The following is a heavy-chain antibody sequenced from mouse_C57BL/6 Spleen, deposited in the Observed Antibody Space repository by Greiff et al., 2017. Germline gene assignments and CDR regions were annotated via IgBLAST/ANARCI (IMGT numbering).Heavy chain of an antibody. CDR1: GYAFSSYW. D-gene: IGHD3-3*01. CDR2: IYPGDGDT. V-gene: IGHV1-80*01. Sequence: QVQLQQSGAELVKPGASVKISCKASGYAFSSYWMNWVKQRPGKGLEWIGQIYPGDGDTNYNGKFKGKATLTADKSSSTASEDSAVYFCAREGWDKAMDYWGQGTSVTVSS. CDR3: AREGWDKAMDY. J-gene: IGHJ4*01.